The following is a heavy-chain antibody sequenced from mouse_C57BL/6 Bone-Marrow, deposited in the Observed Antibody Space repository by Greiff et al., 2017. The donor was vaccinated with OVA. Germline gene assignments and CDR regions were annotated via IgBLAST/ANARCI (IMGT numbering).Heavy chain of an antibody. V-gene: IGHV1-54*01. J-gene: IGHJ2*01. CDR1: GYAFTNYL. Sequence: VQLQQSGAELVRPGTSVKVSCKASGYAFTNYLIEWVKQRPGQGLEWIGVINPGSGGTKYNEKFKGKATLTADKSSSTAYMQLSSLTSEDSAVYFCARGRWLLPSDYWGRGTTLTVSS. CDR3: ARGRWLLPSDY. CDR2: INPGSGGT. D-gene: IGHD2-3*01.